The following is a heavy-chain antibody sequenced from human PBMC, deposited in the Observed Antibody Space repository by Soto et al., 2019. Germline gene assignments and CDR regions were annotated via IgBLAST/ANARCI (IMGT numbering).Heavy chain of an antibody. CDR2: ISYDGSNK. Sequence: GGSLRLSCAASGFTFSSSGMHWVGQAPGKGLEWVAVISYDGSNKYYADSVKGRFTISRDNSKNTLYLQMNSLRAEDTAVYYCARVDRTGYSYGQFDYWGQGTQVTVSS. CDR1: GFTFSSSG. V-gene: IGHV3-30*03. D-gene: IGHD5-18*01. CDR3: ARVDRTGYSYGQFDY. J-gene: IGHJ4*02.